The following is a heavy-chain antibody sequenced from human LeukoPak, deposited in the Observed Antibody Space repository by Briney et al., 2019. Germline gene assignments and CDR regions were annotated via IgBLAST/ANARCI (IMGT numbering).Heavy chain of an antibody. CDR2: IYYSGST. V-gene: IGHV4-59*01. CDR1: GGSISSYY. Sequence: SETLSLTCTVSGGSISSYYRSWIRQPPGKGLEWIGYIYYSGSTNYNPSLKSRVTISVDTSKNQFSLKLSSVTAADTAVYYCARGLAKNWFDPWGQGTLVTVSS. J-gene: IGHJ5*02. D-gene: IGHD3-16*01. CDR3: ARGLAKNWFDP.